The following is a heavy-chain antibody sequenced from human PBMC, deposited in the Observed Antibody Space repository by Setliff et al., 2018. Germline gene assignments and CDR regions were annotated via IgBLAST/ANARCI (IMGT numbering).Heavy chain of an antibody. Sequence: ASVKVSCKASRYTFTGYYMHWVRQAPGQGLEWVGRINPDSGGTNYAQKFQGRVTMTRDTSISTAYMELSRLRSDDTAVYYCARTYYYASSGYRGYYYYLDVWGKGTTVTSP. J-gene: IGHJ6*03. V-gene: IGHV1-2*06. CDR3: ARTYYYASSGYRGYYYYLDV. CDR2: INPDSGGT. CDR1: RYTFTGYY. D-gene: IGHD3-22*01.